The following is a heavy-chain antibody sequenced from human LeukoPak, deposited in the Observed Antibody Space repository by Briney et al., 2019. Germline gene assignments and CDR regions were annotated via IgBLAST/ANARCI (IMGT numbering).Heavy chain of an antibody. Sequence: GGSLRLSCAGSGFTLSSNWMHWVRQAPGKGLVWVSRIYSDGSRTNYADSVKGRFTISGDNAKNTQYLQMNSLRAEDTAVYYCTRSGRGGAFDIWGQGTMVTVSS. V-gene: IGHV3-74*01. CDR1: GFTLSSNW. CDR2: IYSDGSRT. D-gene: IGHD1-26*01. CDR3: TRSGRGGAFDI. J-gene: IGHJ3*02.